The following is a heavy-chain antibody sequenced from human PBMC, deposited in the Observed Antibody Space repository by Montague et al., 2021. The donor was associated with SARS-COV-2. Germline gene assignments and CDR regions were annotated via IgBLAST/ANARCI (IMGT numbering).Heavy chain of an antibody. D-gene: IGHD3-10*01. V-gene: IGHV4-34*01. CDR1: GGSLSGYY. J-gene: IGHJ6*02. Sequence: SETLSLTCAVHGGSLSGYYWSWIRQPPEKGLEWIDEINHSANTKXNPSLKSPVTISIDTSKNQFSLKMTSVTAADTATYYCASGIYPSGSYYNRYYYGLNIWGPGTTVIVSS. CDR3: ASGIYPSGSYYNRYYYGLNI. CDR2: INHSANT.